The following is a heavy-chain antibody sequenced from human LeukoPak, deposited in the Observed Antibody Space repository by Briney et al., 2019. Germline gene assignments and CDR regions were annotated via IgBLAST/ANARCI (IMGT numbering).Heavy chain of an antibody. D-gene: IGHD6-13*01. V-gene: IGHV3-74*01. Sequence: GGSLRLSCVASGFTLSNYWMHWVRQAPGKGLVWVSGINYDGSDTRYADTVKGRFTISRDNAKNTLYLQINSLRAEDTAVYYCQRDFMTAAGIHWGQGTLVTVSS. J-gene: IGHJ4*02. CDR3: QRDFMTAAGIH. CDR1: GFTLSNYW. CDR2: INYDGSDT.